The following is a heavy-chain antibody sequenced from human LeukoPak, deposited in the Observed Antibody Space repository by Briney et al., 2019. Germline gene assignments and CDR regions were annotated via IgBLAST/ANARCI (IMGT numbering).Heavy chain of an antibody. CDR2: MNPNSGNT. D-gene: IGHD3-16*02. Sequence: ASVKVSCKASGYTFTSYDINWVRQATRQGLEWMGWMNPNSGNTGSAQRFQGRITMTRDTSISTAYMELSSLRSEDTAVYYCARGPLVRLPSSFDPWGQGTLVTASS. CDR1: GYTFTSYD. J-gene: IGHJ5*02. V-gene: IGHV1-8*01. CDR3: ARGPLVRLPSSFDP.